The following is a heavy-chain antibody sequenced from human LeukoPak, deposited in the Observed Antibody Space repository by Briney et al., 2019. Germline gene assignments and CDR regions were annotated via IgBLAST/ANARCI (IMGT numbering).Heavy chain of an antibody. Sequence: GASVKVSCKASGGTFSSYAISWVRQAPGQGLEWMGGIIPIFGTANYAQKFQGRVTITADESTSTAYMELSSLRSEDTAVYYCARISWGGRGGNSYFDYWGQGTLVTVSS. CDR2: IIPIFGTA. CDR1: GGTFSSYA. V-gene: IGHV1-69*13. J-gene: IGHJ4*02. CDR3: ARISWGGRGGNSYFDY. D-gene: IGHD4-23*01.